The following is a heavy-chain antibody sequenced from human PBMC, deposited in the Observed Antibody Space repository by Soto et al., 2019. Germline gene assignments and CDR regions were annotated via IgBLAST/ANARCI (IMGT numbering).Heavy chain of an antibody. CDR3: ARYCSSTSCYRLFDP. V-gene: IGHV4-59*08. CDR2: IYYSGST. Sequence: SETLSLTCTVSGGSISSYYWSWIRQPPGKGLEWIGYIYYSGSTNYNPSLKSRVTISVDTSKNQFSLKLSSVTAADTAVYYCARYCSSTSCYRLFDPWGQGTLVIVSS. J-gene: IGHJ5*02. D-gene: IGHD2-2*01. CDR1: GGSISSYY.